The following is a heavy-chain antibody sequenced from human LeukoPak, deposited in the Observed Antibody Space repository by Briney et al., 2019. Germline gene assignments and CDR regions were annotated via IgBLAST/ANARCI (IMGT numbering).Heavy chain of an antibody. CDR1: GGTFSSYA. D-gene: IGHD1-26*01. Sequence: ASVKVSCKASGGTFSSYAISWVRQAPGQGLEWMGRIIPIFGIANYAQKFQGRVTITADKSTSTAYMELSSLRSEDTAVYYCARDQGSIVGALFYYHYGMDVWGQGTTVTVSS. J-gene: IGHJ6*02. V-gene: IGHV1-69*04. CDR2: IIPIFGIA. CDR3: ARDQGSIVGALFYYHYGMDV.